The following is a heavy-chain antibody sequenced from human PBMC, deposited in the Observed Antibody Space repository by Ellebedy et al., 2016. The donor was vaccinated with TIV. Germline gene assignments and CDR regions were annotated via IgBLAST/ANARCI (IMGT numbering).Heavy chain of an antibody. CDR2: IWYDGSHK. CDR1: GFTFSNHG. J-gene: IGHJ6*02. D-gene: IGHD6-13*01. V-gene: IGHV3-33*01. Sequence: PGGSLRLSCAASGFTFSNHGMHWVRQAPGKGLEWVAAIWYDGSHKYHADSVKGRFTISRDNSKSTLYLQMNSLGAEDTAVYYCARGQQLGAPNSGLDVWGQGTSVIVSS. CDR3: ARGQQLGAPNSGLDV.